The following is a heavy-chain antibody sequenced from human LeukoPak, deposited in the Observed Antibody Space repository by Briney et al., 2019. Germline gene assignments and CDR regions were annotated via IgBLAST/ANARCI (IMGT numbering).Heavy chain of an antibody. CDR1: GVPFSSYS. Sequence: GGSLRLSCTGSGVPFSSYSRYWVRQTPGPGLEWVASMRFNRKTEFYPASVKARFPIARDHSHSTAHLHIKHLRPDDASVYLCAKDLNTVVMQYFDSWGQGTLVSVSS. CDR2: MRFNRKTE. V-gene: IGHV3-30*02. CDR3: AKDLNTVVMQYFDS. D-gene: IGHD2-21*01. J-gene: IGHJ4*02.